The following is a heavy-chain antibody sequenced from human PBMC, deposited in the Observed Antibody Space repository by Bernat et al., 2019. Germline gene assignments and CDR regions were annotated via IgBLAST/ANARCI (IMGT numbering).Heavy chain of an antibody. CDR2: IWYDGSNK. D-gene: IGHD4-17*01. CDR1: GFTFSSYG. V-gene: IGHV3-33*01. CDR3: ATYGDLHDAFDI. Sequence: VQLVESGGGVVQPGRSLRLSCAASGFTFSSYGMHWVRQAPGKGLEWVAVIWYDGSNKYYADSVKGRFTISRDNSKNTLYLQMNSLRAEDTAVYYCATYGDLHDAFDIWGQGTMVTVSS. J-gene: IGHJ3*02.